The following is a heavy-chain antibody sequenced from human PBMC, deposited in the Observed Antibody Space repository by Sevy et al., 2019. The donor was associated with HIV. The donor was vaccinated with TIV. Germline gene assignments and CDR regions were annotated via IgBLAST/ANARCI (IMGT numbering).Heavy chain of an antibody. J-gene: IGHJ3*02. CDR2: ISGSGGST. D-gene: IGHD1-26*01. CDR3: AKDLTGSGAFDI. Sequence: GGSLRLSCAASGFTFSSYVMSWVRQAPGKGLEWVSFISGSGGSTYYVDPVKGRFTISRDNSKNTVYLQMNSLRAEDTAVYYWAKDLTGSGAFDIWGQGTMVTVSS. CDR1: GFTFSSYV. V-gene: IGHV3-23*01.